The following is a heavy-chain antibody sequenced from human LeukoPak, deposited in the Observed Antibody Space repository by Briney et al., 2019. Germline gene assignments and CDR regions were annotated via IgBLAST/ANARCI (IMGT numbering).Heavy chain of an antibody. J-gene: IGHJ6*03. D-gene: IGHD1-26*01. V-gene: IGHV4-4*07. CDR2: IYTSGNT. Sequence: PSETLSLTCTVSGGSISSYYWSWIRQPAGKELEWIGRIYTSGNTNYNPSLKSRVTISVDKSKNQFSLKLSSVTAADTAVYYCARVLVGANYYYYYMDVWGKGTTVTVSS. CDR3: ARVLVGANYYYYYMDV. CDR1: GGSISSYY.